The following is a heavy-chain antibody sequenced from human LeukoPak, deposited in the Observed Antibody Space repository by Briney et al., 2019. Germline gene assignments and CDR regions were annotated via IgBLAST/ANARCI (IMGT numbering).Heavy chain of an antibody. CDR2: ISSSGSTI. Sequence: PGGSLRLSCAASGFTFSSYERNWVRQAPGKGLEWVSYISSSGSTIYYADSVKGRFTISRDNAKNSLYLQMNSLRAEDTAVYYCASTHGGSFDYWGQGTLATVSS. V-gene: IGHV3-48*03. CDR1: GFTFSSYE. J-gene: IGHJ4*02. CDR3: ASTHGGSFDY. D-gene: IGHD3-10*01.